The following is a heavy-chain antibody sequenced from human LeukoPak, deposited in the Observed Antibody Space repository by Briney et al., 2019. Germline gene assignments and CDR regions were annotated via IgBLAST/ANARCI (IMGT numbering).Heavy chain of an antibody. CDR1: GGTFSSYA. V-gene: IGHV1-69*04. D-gene: IGHD5-24*01. CDR3: ARAEGYNEKGDDYYGMDV. CDR2: IIPIFGIA. J-gene: IGHJ6*02. Sequence: ASVKVSCKASGGTFSSYAISWVRQAPGQGLEWMGRIIPIFGIANYAQKFQGRVTITADKSTSTAYMELSSLRPEDTAVYYCARAEGYNEKGDDYYGMDVWGQGTTVTVSS.